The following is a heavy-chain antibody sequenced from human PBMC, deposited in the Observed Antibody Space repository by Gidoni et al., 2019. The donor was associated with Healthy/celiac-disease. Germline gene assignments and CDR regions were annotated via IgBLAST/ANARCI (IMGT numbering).Heavy chain of an antibody. D-gene: IGHD3-22*01. CDR3: ARGGYYDSSGYYDDAFDI. CDR1: GFTFRSYG. CDR2: ISYDGSNK. V-gene: IGHV3-30*03. Sequence: QVQLVESGGGVVQPGRSLRLSCAASGFTFRSYGLHWVRQAPGKGLEWVAVISYDGSNKYYADSVKGRFTISRDNSKNTLYLQMNSLRAEDTAVYYCARGGYYDSSGYYDDAFDIWGQGTMVTVSS. J-gene: IGHJ3*02.